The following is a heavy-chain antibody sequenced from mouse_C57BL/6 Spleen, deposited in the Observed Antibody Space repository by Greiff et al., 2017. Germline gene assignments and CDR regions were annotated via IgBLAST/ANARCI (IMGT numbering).Heavy chain of an antibody. V-gene: IGHV3-6*01. J-gene: IGHJ2*01. CDR2: ISYDGRN. CDR3: ARELGRGNYFDY. Sequence: ESGPGLVKPSQSLSLTCSVTGYSITSGYYWNWIRQLPGNKLEWMGYISYDGRNNYNPFLKNRIFITRATSKNQFFLKLNSVTTEDTATYYCARELGRGNYFDYWGQGTTLTVSS. D-gene: IGHD4-1*01. CDR1: GYSITSGYY.